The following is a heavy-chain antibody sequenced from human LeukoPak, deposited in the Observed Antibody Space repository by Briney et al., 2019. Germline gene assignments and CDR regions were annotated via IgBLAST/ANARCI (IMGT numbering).Heavy chain of an antibody. CDR1: GGSISSSSYY. CDR3: ARRITMVRGVITPFGFDP. J-gene: IGHJ5*02. Sequence: PSETLSLTCTVSGGSISSSSYYWGWIRQPPGKGLEWIGSIYCSGSTYYNPSLKSRVTISVDTSKNQFSLKLSSVTAADTAVYYCARRITMVRGVITPFGFDPWGQGTLVTVSS. V-gene: IGHV4-39*01. CDR2: IYCSGST. D-gene: IGHD3-10*01.